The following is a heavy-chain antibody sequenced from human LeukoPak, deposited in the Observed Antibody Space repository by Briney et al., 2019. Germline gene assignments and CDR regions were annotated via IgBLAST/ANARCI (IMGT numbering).Heavy chain of an antibody. V-gene: IGHV3-7*03. CDR2: IKQDGSEK. J-gene: IGHJ4*02. CDR3: AVSPGYSYGTPVDY. D-gene: IGHD5-18*01. Sequence: GGSLRLSCAASGFSFTSSWMSWVRQAPGKGLEWVANIKQDGSEKYYVDSVKGRFTISRDNSKNTLYLQMNSLRAEDTAVYYCAVSPGYSYGTPVDYWGQGTLVTVSS. CDR1: GFSFTSSW.